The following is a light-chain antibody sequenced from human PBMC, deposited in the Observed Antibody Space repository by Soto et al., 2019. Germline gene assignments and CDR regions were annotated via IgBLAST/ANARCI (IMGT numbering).Light chain of an antibody. CDR3: SSAADNHLV. CDR2: KDS. J-gene: IGLJ3*02. V-gene: IGLV3-27*01. CDR1: VLAKKY. Sequence: SYELTQPSSVSGSPGQTATITCSGDVLAKKYSRWFQQKPGQAPVLVIYKDSERPSGIPERFSGSSSGTTVTLTTRGAEVEDDADYYCSSAADNHLVFGGGTKLTVL.